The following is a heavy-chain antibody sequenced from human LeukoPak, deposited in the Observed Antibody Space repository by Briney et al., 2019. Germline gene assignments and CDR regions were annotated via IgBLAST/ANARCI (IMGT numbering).Heavy chain of an antibody. J-gene: IGHJ3*02. V-gene: IGHV4-39*07. CDR2: IYYSGTT. Sequence: GSLRLSCAASGFTFSSYAMSWVRQAPGKGLEWIGSIYYSGTTYHNPSLKSRVTISVDKSKNQFSLKLSSVTAADTAVYYCARDLGLWSLDGAFDIWGQGTVVTVSS. CDR3: ARDLGLWSLDGAFDI. D-gene: IGHD4/OR15-4a*01. CDR1: GFTFSSYA.